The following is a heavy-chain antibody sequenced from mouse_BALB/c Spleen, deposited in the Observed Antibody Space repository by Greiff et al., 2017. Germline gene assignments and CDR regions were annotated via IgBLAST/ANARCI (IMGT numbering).Heavy chain of an antibody. D-gene: IGHD1-1*01. Sequence: VKLMESGPGLVAPSQSLSITCTVSGFSLTSYGVNWVRQPPGKGLEWLGMIWGDGSTDYNSALKSRLSISKDNSKSQVFLKMNSLQTDDTARYYCARLYGSSLTWFAYWGQGTLVTVSA. J-gene: IGHJ3*01. V-gene: IGHV2-6-7*01. CDR2: IWGDGST. CDR3: ARLYGSSLTWFAY. CDR1: GFSLTSYG.